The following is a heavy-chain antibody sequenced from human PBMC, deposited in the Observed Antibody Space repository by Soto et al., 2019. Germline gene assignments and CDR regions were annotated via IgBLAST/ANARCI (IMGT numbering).Heavy chain of an antibody. V-gene: IGHV1-18*01. CDR3: ARVDYYDSPCVY. Sequence: QVQLVQSGAEVKKPGASVKVSCKASGYTFTSYGISWVRQAPGQGLEWMGWISAYNGNTNYAQKLQARVTMPTDTSTSTAYMELRSLSSDDTAVYYCARVDYYDSPCVYWGQGTLVTVSS. J-gene: IGHJ4*02. D-gene: IGHD3-22*01. CDR1: GYTFTSYG. CDR2: ISAYNGNT.